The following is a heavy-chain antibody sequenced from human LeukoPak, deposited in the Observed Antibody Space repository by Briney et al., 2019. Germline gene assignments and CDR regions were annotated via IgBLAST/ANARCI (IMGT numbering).Heavy chain of an antibody. Sequence: PGGSLRLSCAASGFTVSSNYMSWVRQAPGKGLEWVSVIYSGGSTYYADSVKGRFTISRDNSKNTLYLQMNSLRAEDTAVYYCARDPLTITMISFQHWGQGTLVTVSS. CDR1: GFTVSSNY. J-gene: IGHJ1*01. V-gene: IGHV3-66*01. CDR2: IYSGGST. CDR3: ARDPLTITMISFQH. D-gene: IGHD3-22*01.